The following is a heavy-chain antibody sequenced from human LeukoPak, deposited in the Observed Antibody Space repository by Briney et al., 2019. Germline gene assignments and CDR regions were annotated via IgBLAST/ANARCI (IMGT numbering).Heavy chain of an antibody. D-gene: IGHD3-3*01. Sequence: SETLSLTCAVYGGSFSGYYWSWIRQPPGKGLEWIGEINHSGSTNYNPSLKSRVTISVDTSKNQFSLKLSSVTAADTAVYYCARGRYDFWSGCRPFDYWGQGTLVTVSS. V-gene: IGHV4-34*01. J-gene: IGHJ4*02. CDR3: ARGRYDFWSGCRPFDY. CDR2: INHSGST. CDR1: GGSFSGYY.